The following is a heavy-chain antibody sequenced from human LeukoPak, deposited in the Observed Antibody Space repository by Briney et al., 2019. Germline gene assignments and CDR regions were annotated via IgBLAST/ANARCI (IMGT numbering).Heavy chain of an antibody. J-gene: IGHJ6*02. Sequence: GASVKVSCKASGYTFTSYGISWVRQAPGQGLEWMGWISAYNGNTNYAQKLRGRVTMTTDTSTSTAYMELRSLRSDDTAVYYCARDSYDILTGYDYYGMDVWGQGTTVTVSS. CDR1: GYTFTSYG. CDR3: ARDSYDILTGYDYYGMDV. D-gene: IGHD3-9*01. V-gene: IGHV1-18*01. CDR2: ISAYNGNT.